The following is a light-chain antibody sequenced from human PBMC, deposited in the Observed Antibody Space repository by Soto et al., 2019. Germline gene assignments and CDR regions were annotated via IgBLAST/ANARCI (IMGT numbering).Light chain of an antibody. CDR2: EVR. Sequence: QSALTQPASVSGSPGQSITISCTGTSNDVVDYNYVSWFQQHPGKAPKLIIYEVRYRPSGVSNRFSGSKSGNTASLTISGLQAEDEADYFCGSFGGTTTRYVLGPGTKVTVL. J-gene: IGLJ1*01. CDR3: GSFGGTTTRYV. CDR1: SNDVVDYNY. V-gene: IGLV2-14*01.